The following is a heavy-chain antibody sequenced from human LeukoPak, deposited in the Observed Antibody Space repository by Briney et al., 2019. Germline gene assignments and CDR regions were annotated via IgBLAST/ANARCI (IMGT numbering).Heavy chain of an antibody. J-gene: IGHJ4*02. V-gene: IGHV4-34*01. CDR3: ARSPYDYVWGSYRYLYYFDY. Sequence: SETLSLTCAVYGGSFSGYYRSWIRQPPGKGLEWIGEINHSGSTNYNPSLKSRVTISVDTSKNQFSLKLSSVTAADTAVYYCARSPYDYVWGSYRYLYYFDYWGQGTLVTVSS. CDR1: GGSFSGYY. CDR2: INHSGST. D-gene: IGHD3-16*02.